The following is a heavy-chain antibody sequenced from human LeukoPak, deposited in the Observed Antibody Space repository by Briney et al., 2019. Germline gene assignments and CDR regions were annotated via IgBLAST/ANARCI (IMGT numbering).Heavy chain of an antibody. D-gene: IGHD3-22*01. J-gene: IGHJ4*02. V-gene: IGHV4-34*01. Sequence: SETLSLTCAVYGGSFGGYYWSWIRQPPGKGLEWIGEINHSGSTNYNPSLKSRVTMSVDTSKNQFSLKLSSVTAADTAVYYCAREDLDSSGYYTDYWGQGTLVTVSS. CDR1: GGSFGGYY. CDR2: INHSGST. CDR3: AREDLDSSGYYTDY.